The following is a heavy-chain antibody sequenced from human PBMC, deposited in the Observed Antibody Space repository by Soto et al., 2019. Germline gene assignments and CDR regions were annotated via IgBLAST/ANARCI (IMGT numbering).Heavy chain of an antibody. CDR3: ASRPLWFGELRYYYHGMDV. D-gene: IGHD3-10*01. J-gene: IGHJ6*02. CDR1: GGSISSSSYY. V-gene: IGHV4-39*01. CDR2: IYYSGRT. Sequence: SETLSLTCSVSGGSISSSSYYWGWIRQPPGKGLEWIGSIYYSGRTYCDPSLKSRVTISVDTSKNQFSLKLSSVTAADTAVYYCASRPLWFGELRYYYHGMDVWGQGTTVTVSS.